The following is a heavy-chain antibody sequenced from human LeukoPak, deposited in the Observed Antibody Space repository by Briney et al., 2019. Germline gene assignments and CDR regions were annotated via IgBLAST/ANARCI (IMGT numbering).Heavy chain of an antibody. V-gene: IGHV3-30*04. J-gene: IGHJ4*02. CDR2: ISYDGSNK. Sequence: GGSLRLSCAASGFTFSSYAMSWVRQAPGKGLEWVAVISYDGSNKYYADSVKGRFTISRDNSKNTLYLQMNSLRAEDTAVYYCARGKGYFDYWGQGTLVAVSS. CDR3: ARGKGYFDY. CDR1: GFTFSSYA.